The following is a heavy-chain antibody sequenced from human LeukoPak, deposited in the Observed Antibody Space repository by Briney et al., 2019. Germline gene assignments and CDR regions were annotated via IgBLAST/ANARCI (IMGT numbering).Heavy chain of an antibody. V-gene: IGHV3-53*01. Sequence: AGGSLRLSCTASGFTVSGNYMYWVRQAPGKGLEWVSVIYTDGNIYYADSVRGRFTISKDNSKNTVDLLMNSVRAEDTALYFCAKGKFGDPLNYWGQGTLVTVSS. CDR3: AKGKFGDPLNY. CDR1: GFTVSGNY. CDR2: IYTDGNI. J-gene: IGHJ4*02. D-gene: IGHD3-10*01.